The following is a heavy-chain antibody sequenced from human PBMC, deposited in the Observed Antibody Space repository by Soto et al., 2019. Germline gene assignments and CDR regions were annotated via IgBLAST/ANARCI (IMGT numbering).Heavy chain of an antibody. D-gene: IGHD1-26*01. CDR1: GDSVGNGPYF. J-gene: IGHJ6*02. CDR3: ARVGSSCHSGGCYYYYGLGV. Sequence: QVRLQESGPGLVKPSETLSLSCLVSGDSVGNGPYFWSWIRQSPGEGLEWIAYIYYSGSTNVNPSLESRVNISIDMSTNPFLLELRSVTAADAAVYFCARVGSSCHSGGCYYYYGLGVWGQGTTVAISS. CDR2: IYYSGST. V-gene: IGHV4-61*01.